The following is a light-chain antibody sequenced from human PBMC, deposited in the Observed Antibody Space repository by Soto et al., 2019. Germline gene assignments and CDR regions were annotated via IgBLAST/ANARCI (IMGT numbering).Light chain of an antibody. CDR2: DAS. CDR3: QQRGDWPRT. V-gene: IGKV3-11*01. Sequence: PGERATLSCRASQSVSSSLAWYQQKPDQAPRLLIYDASKRAAGIPARFSGSGSGTDFTLSITNLEPEDFAVYYCQQRGDWPRTFGQGTKVEIK. J-gene: IGKJ1*01. CDR1: QSVSSS.